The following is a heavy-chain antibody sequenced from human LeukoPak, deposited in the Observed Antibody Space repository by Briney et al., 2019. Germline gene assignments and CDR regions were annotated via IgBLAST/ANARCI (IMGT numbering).Heavy chain of an antibody. CDR3: ASRKKGMATAGFDY. J-gene: IGHJ4*02. CDR2: IYPGDSDT. V-gene: IGHV5-51*01. Sequence: GESLKISCKGSGCIFTTYWIGWVRQMPGKGLEGMGIIYPGDSDTRYSPSFHGHATISADSSSTTAYLQWSSLTTSDTAIYYCASRKKGMATAGFDYWGQGTLVTVSS. CDR1: GCIFTTYW. D-gene: IGHD5-24*01.